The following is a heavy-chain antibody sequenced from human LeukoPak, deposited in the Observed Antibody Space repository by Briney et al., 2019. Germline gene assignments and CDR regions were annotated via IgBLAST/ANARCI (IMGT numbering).Heavy chain of an antibody. Sequence: GGSLRLSCAASGFTVSSTYMSWVRQAPGKGLEWVSVIYSGGSTYYADSVKGRFTISRDNSKNTLYLQMNSLRTEDTAVYYRARDDSSGYYFGYWGQGTLVTVSS. D-gene: IGHD3-22*01. J-gene: IGHJ4*02. V-gene: IGHV3-53*01. CDR3: ARDDSSGYYFGY. CDR1: GFTVSSTY. CDR2: IYSGGST.